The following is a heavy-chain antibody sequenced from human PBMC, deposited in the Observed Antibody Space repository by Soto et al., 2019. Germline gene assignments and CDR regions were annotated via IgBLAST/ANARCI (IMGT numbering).Heavy chain of an antibody. CDR1: GYTFTSYD. D-gene: IGHD3-3*01. J-gene: IGHJ6*02. V-gene: IGHV1-8*01. CDR2: MNPNSGNT. Sequence: ASVKVSCKASGYTFTSYDINWVRQATGQGLEWMGWMNPNSGNTGYAQKFQGRVTMTRNTSISTAYMELSSLRSEDTAVYYCTRPALSYSDFWSGWFQRKIYYYYGMDVWGQGTTVTVSS. CDR3: TRPALSYSDFWSGWFQRKIYYYYGMDV.